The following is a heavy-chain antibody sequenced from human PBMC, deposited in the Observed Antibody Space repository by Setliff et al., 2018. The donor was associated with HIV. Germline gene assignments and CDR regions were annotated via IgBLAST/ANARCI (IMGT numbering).Heavy chain of an antibody. V-gene: IGHV4-59*04. CDR2: IYQSGST. CDR1: GGSFSSHY. J-gene: IGHJ4*02. CDR3: AMGSSGYPFDY. Sequence: PSETLSLTCIVSGGSFSSHYWSWIRQSPGKGLEWLGSIYQSGSTSYNPSLSSRLTISVDTSKNQVSLKLTSVTAADTAVYYCAMGSSGYPFDYWGQGSLVTVSS. D-gene: IGHD3-22*01.